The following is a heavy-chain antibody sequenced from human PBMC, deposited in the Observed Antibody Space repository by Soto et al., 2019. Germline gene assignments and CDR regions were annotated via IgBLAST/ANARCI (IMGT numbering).Heavy chain of an antibody. CDR1: GGTFSSYA. Sequence: SVKVSCKASGGTFSSYAISWVRQAPGQGLEWMGGIIPFFGTANYAQKFQGRVTISADESTSTVYMELNSLRSEDTAVYYCASGLYYDSTGYYPAEYLQHWGQGTLVTVSS. V-gene: IGHV1-69*13. CDR3: ASGLYYDSTGYYPAEYLQH. J-gene: IGHJ1*01. D-gene: IGHD3-22*01. CDR2: IIPFFGTA.